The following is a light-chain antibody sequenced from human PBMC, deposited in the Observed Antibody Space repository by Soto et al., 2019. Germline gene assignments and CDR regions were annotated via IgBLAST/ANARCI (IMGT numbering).Light chain of an antibody. J-gene: IGKJ2*01. V-gene: IGKV3-20*01. CDR1: QSVDSRY. Sequence: LLTQSPGTLSLSPGERTTLSCRASQSVDSRYLAWYQQKPGQAPRLLIFGTSSRATGIPDRFSGSGSGTDFTLTISRLEPEDFAMYHCHQGDTFGQGTKLEIK. CDR3: HQGDT. CDR2: GTS.